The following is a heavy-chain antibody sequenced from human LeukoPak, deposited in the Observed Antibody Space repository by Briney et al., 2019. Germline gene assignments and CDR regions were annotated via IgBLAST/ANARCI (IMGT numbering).Heavy chain of an antibody. J-gene: IGHJ3*02. V-gene: IGHV4-4*02. CDR1: GGSISSSNW. D-gene: IGHD2-21*02. CDR3: ARSGYLVVTAYDAFDI. Sequence: SETLSLTCAVSGGSISSSNWWSWVRQPPGKGLEWIGEIYHSGSTNYNPSLKSRVTISVDKSKNQFSLKLSSVTAADTAVYYCARSGYLVVTAYDAFDIWGQGTMVTVSS. CDR2: IYHSGST.